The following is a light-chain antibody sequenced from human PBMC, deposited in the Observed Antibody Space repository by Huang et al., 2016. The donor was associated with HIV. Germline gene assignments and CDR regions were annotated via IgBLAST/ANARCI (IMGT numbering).Light chain of an antibody. CDR3: QQYYSTLT. V-gene: IGKV4-1*01. CDR2: WAS. J-gene: IGKJ4*01. Sequence: DIVMTQSPDSLAVSLGERATINCKSSQSVLYSPNNKNYLAWYQQKPGQPPKLLIYWASTRESGVTDRFSGSGSGTDFTLTISSLQAEDVAVYYCQQYYSTLTFGGGTKVEIK. CDR1: QSVLYSPNNKNY.